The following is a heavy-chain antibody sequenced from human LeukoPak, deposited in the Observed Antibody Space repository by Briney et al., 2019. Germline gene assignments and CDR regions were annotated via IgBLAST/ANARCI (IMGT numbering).Heavy chain of an antibody. V-gene: IGHV4-4*08. Sequence: SETLSLTCTVSDGSISSFYWTWIRQPPRKGPEWVGYIHSGGSTASNPSLRSRITFSIDTSKNQVSLRLTSVTATDTAVYYCARRRGNFGEGEFDYWGQGIPVTVST. CDR2: IHSGGST. J-gene: IGHJ4*02. CDR1: DGSISSFY. CDR3: ARRRGNFGEGEFDY. D-gene: IGHD4-17*01.